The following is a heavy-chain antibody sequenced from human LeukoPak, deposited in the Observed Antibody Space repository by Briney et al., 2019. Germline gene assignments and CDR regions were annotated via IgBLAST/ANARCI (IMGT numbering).Heavy chain of an antibody. D-gene: IGHD6-13*01. CDR3: AKGGRIEAAGNIDY. V-gene: IGHV3-23*01. Sequence: GGSLRLSCAASGFTFSSYAMSWVRQAPGKGWEWGSVITGSGGSTYYAGSVKGRFTISRDNSKNTLYLQMSSLRADDTAVYYCAKGGRIEAAGNIDYWGQGTLVTVSS. J-gene: IGHJ4*02. CDR1: GFTFSSYA. CDR2: ITGSGGST.